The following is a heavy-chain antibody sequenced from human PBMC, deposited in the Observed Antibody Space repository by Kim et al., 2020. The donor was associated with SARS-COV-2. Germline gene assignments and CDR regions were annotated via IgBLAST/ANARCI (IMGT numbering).Heavy chain of an antibody. V-gene: IGHV3-30*04. CDR1: GFTFSSYA. J-gene: IGHJ3*02. D-gene: IGHD1-26*01. CDR2: ISYDGSNK. CDR3: ARSGGSYKDAFDI. Sequence: GGSLRLSCAASGFTFSSYAMHWVRQAPGKGLEWVAVISYDGSNKYYADSVKGRFTISRDNSKNTLYLQMNSLRAEDTAVYYCARSGGSYKDAFDIWGQGT.